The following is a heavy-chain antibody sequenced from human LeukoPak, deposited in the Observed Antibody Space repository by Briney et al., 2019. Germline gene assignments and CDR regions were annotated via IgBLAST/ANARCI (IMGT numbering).Heavy chain of an antibody. Sequence: PGGSLRLSCAASGFTFSSYAMSWVRQAPGKGLEWVSAISGSGGSTYYADSVKGRFTISRDNSKNTLYLQMNSLRAEDTAVYYCAREAGNVVPAAIREYNWFDPWGQGTLVTVSS. J-gene: IGHJ5*02. V-gene: IGHV3-23*01. D-gene: IGHD2-2*02. CDR1: GFTFSSYA. CDR3: AREAGNVVPAAIREYNWFDP. CDR2: ISGSGGST.